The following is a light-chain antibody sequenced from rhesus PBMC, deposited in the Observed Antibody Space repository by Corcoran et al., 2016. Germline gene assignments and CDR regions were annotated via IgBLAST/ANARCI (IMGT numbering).Light chain of an antibody. CDR3: SSYASSSAFI. CDR2: EVS. CDR1: SSDIGDYNR. Sequence: QAALTQSPSVSGSPGQSVTISCTGTSSDIGDYNRVSWYQQHPGKAPKLMIYEVSKRPSGVSDRFSGSKSGNTASLTISGLQAGDEADYYCSSYASSSAFIFGAGTRLTVL. V-gene: IGLV2-13*02. J-gene: IGLJ1*01.